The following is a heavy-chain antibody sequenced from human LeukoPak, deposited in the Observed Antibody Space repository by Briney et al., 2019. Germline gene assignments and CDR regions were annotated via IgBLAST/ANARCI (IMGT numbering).Heavy chain of an antibody. CDR1: GFTFSSYE. J-gene: IGHJ4*02. D-gene: IGHD4-23*01. Sequence: GGSLRLSCAAFGFTFSSYEMNWVRQAPGKGLEWVSYISSSGSTIYYADSVEGRFTISRDNAKNSLYLQMNSLRAEDTAVYYCAREDYGGNSGDPFDYRGQGTLVTVSS. CDR3: AREDYGGNSGDPFDY. CDR2: ISSSGSTI. V-gene: IGHV3-48*03.